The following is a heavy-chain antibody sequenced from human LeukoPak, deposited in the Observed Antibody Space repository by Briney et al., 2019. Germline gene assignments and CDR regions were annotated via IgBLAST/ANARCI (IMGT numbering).Heavy chain of an antibody. J-gene: IGHJ2*01. CDR3: ARDSYDYGGNSELWYFDL. CDR2: INHSGST. D-gene: IGHD4-23*01. V-gene: IGHV4-34*01. Sequence: SETLSLTCAVYGGSFSGYYWSWIRQPPGKGLEWIGEINHSGSTNYNPSLKSRVTISVDTSKNQFSLKLSSVTAADTAVYYCARDSYDYGGNSELWYFDLWGRGTLATVSS. CDR1: GGSFSGYY.